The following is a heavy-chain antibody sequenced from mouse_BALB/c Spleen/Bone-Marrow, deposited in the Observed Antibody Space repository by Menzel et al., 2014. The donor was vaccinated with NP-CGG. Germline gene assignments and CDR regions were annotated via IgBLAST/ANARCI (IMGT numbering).Heavy chain of an antibody. CDR1: GFGFSRYW. CDR3: AKNYYYGYVAY. D-gene: IGHD1-2*01. V-gene: IGHV4-1*02. Sequence: DVQLQESGGGLVQPGGSLKLSCAASGFGFSRYWMTWVRQAPGKGLEWIGEINPDSSTINYTPSLKDKFIISRDNAKNTLYLQMSKVRSEDTALYYCAKNYYYGYVAYWGQGTLVTVSA. J-gene: IGHJ3*01. CDR2: INPDSSTI.